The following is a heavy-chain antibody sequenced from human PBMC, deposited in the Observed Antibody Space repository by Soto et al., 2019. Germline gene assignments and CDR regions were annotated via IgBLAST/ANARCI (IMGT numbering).Heavy chain of an antibody. CDR1: GGDFTGYA. D-gene: IGHD1-1*01. J-gene: IGHJ3*02. Sequence: QVQLEQSGAEVKKPGSSVIISCKVSGGDFTGYAVTWVRQAPGQGPEWMGRVITMCGTTVLSQKFQGRLTMTADKSTTTAHMELTALGSDDSAVYYCARGRTGNWNIDAVDIWCQGTMVTVSS. CDR3: ARGRTGNWNIDAVDI. CDR2: VITMCGTT. V-gene: IGHV1-69*06.